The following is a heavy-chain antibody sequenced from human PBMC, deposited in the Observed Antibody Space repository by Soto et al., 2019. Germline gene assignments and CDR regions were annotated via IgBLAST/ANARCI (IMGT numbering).Heavy chain of an antibody. CDR2: ISSSGSTI. Sequence: GGSLRLSCAASGFTFSDYYMSWIRQAPGKGLEWVSYISSSGSTIYYADSVKGRFTISRDNAKNSLYLQMNSLRAEDTAVYYCARPHTVTTNVAFDIWGQGTMVTVSS. J-gene: IGHJ3*02. V-gene: IGHV3-11*01. CDR3: ARPHTVTTNVAFDI. D-gene: IGHD4-17*01. CDR1: GFTFSDYY.